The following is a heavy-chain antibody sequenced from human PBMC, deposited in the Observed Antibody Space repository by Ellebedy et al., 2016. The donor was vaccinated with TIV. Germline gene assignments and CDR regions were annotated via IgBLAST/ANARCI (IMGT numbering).Heavy chain of an antibody. V-gene: IGHV3-30*09. D-gene: IGHD3-10*01. CDR3: ASGFYGSGSYQRFLGY. CDR2: MSYNGRSE. J-gene: IGHJ4*02. Sequence: GESLKISXAASGSTFSQYAMHWVRQAPGKGLEWVAVMSYNGRSEYYADSVQGRFAISRDNSRNSLYLQMNSLRAEDTAVYYCASGFYGSGSYQRFLGYWGQGTLVTVSS. CDR1: GSTFSQYA.